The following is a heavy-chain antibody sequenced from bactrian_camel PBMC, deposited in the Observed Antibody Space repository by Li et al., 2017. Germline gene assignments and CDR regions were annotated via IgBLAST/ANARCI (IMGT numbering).Heavy chain of an antibody. CDR1: GDTYNNYC. J-gene: IGHJ6*01. V-gene: IGHV3S1*01. CDR3: AARSVGWCPLFEHWLGKRAYTPGGYFAN. Sequence: QVQLVESGGGSVQAGGSLRLSCSVSGDTYNNYCFAWFRQAPDKERQGVAAIYTGGDVTSYADSAKGRLTISHSRDNAKCMVYLQIDSLKPEDTAMYYCAARSVGWCPLFEHWLGKRAYTPGGYFANWGQGTQVTVS. CDR2: IYTGGDVT. D-gene: IGHD1*01.